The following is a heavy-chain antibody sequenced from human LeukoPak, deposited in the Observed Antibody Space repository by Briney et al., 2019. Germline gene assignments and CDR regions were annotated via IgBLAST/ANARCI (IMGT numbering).Heavy chain of an antibody. Sequence: ASVKVSCKASGYTFTGYYMHWVRQAPGQGLEWMGWINPNSGGTNYAQKFQGRITMTRDTSISTAYMELSRLRSDDTAVYYCARDLSLGPHHYGEPFDYWGQGTLVTVSP. J-gene: IGHJ4*02. CDR2: INPNSGGT. V-gene: IGHV1-2*02. CDR3: ARDLSLGPHHYGEPFDY. CDR1: GYTFTGYY. D-gene: IGHD4-17*01.